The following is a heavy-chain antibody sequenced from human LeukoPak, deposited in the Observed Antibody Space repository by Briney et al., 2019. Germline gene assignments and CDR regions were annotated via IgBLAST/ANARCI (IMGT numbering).Heavy chain of an antibody. J-gene: IGHJ4*02. CDR3: ARGGAYYDYVWGSYRYTRNLDY. CDR2: IHYSGST. Sequence: SETLSLTCTVSGGSISSYYWSWIRQPPGKGLEWIGYIHYSGSTSYNPSLKSRVTISVDTSKNQFSLKLSSVTAADTAVYYCARGGAYYDYVWGSYRYTRNLDYWGQGTLVTVSS. D-gene: IGHD3-16*02. V-gene: IGHV4-59*12. CDR1: GGSISSYY.